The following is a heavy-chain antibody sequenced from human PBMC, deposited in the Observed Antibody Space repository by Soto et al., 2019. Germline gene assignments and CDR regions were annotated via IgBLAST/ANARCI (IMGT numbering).Heavy chain of an antibody. J-gene: IGHJ3*02. D-gene: IGHD4-17*01. CDR1: GFTFSSYA. V-gene: IGHV3-23*01. CDR3: AKQVHDYGDYDDAFDI. CDR2: ISGSGGST. Sequence: GGSLRLSCAASGFTFSSYAISWVRQAPGKGLEWVSAISGSGGSTYYADSVKGRFTTSRDNSENTLHLQMNSLRAEDTAVYYCAKQVHDYGDYDDAFDIWGQGTMVTVSS.